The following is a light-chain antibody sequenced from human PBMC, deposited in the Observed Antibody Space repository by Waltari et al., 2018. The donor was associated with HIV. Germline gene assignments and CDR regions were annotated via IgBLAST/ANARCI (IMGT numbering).Light chain of an antibody. Sequence: DIQMTQSPSTLSASVGDRVTISCGASHSVSSWLAWYQQKPGRVPNVLIYKASTLASGVPSRFSGSGSGTNFTLTISSLQSEDVATYYCQQYNSYSRAFGQGTKVEIK. CDR2: KAS. CDR3: QQYNSYSRA. V-gene: IGKV1-5*03. J-gene: IGKJ1*01. CDR1: HSVSSW.